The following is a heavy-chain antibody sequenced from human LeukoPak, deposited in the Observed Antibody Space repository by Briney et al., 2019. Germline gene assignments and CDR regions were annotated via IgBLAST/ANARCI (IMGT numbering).Heavy chain of an antibody. J-gene: IGHJ6*03. CDR1: GYTFTGYY. V-gene: IGHV1-2*02. CDR3: ARDFLLTGYYYYYMDV. CDR2: INPNSGGT. Sequence: GASVKVSCKASGYTFTGYYMHWVRQAPGQGLEWMGWINPNSGGTNYAQKFQGRVTMTRDTSISTAYMELSRLRSDDTAVYYCARDFLLTGYYYYYMDVWGKGTTVTVSS. D-gene: IGHD3-9*01.